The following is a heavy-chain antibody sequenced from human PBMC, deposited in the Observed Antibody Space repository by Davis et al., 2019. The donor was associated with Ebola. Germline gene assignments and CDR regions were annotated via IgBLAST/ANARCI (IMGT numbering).Heavy chain of an antibody. Sequence: GESLKISCAASGFSFSSYGMHWVRQAPGKGLEWVAVISYDGSDKYYADSVKGRFTISRDNSRDTLYLQMNSLRAEDTAVYYCAKGRDCTNGICYSDYWGQGTLVTVSS. CDR2: ISYDGSDK. CDR1: GFSFSSYG. CDR3: AKGRDCTNGICYSDY. V-gene: IGHV3-30*18. D-gene: IGHD2-8*01. J-gene: IGHJ4*02.